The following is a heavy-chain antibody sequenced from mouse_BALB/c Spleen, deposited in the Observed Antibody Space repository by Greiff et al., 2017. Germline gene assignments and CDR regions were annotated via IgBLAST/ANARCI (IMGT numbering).Heavy chain of an antibody. CDR3: AKQDYGSRPSYWYFDV. CDR1: GFSLTDYG. Sequence: QVQLKESGPGLVAPSQSLSITCTVSGFSLTDYGVSWIRQPPGKGLEWLGVIWGGGSTYYNSALKSRLSISKDNSKSQVFLKMNSLQTDDTAMYYCAKQDYGSRPSYWYFDVWGAGTTVTVSS. J-gene: IGHJ1*01. V-gene: IGHV2-6-5*01. D-gene: IGHD1-1*01. CDR2: IWGGGST.